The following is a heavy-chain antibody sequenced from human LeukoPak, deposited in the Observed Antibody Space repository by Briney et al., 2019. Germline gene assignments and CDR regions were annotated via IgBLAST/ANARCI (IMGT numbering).Heavy chain of an antibody. D-gene: IGHD6-13*01. V-gene: IGHV5-51*01. J-gene: IGHJ5*02. CDR3: ARVRWEAAAGMRWFDP. CDR2: IYPGDSDT. Sequence: GESLKISCKGSGYSFTSYWIGWVRQMPGKGLEWMGIIYPGDSDTRYSPSFQGQVTISADRSISTAYLQWSSLKASDTAMYYCARVRWEAAAGMRWFDPWGQGTLVTVSS. CDR1: GYSFTSYW.